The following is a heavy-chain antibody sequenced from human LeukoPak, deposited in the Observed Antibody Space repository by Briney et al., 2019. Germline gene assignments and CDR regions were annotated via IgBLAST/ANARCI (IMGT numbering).Heavy chain of an antibody. V-gene: IGHV3-23*01. CDR2: VSPNGETA. D-gene: IGHD5-18*01. J-gene: IGHJ4*02. CDR1: GFIFRNYR. CDR3: AKDLGWIQFGY. Sequence: PGGTLRLSRAASGFIFRNYRMNWVRQPPGKGLEWVSGVSPNGETAYYAHPVRGRSTSYRANSTNTVYLQVRSLRAEDTAVYYCAKDLGWIQFGYWGQGALVTVSS.